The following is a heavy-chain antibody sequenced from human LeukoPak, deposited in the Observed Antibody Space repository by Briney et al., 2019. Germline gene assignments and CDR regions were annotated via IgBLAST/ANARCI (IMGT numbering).Heavy chain of an antibody. Sequence: GGSLRLSCAAPGFTVISNYMSWVRRAPGKGLGWVSVIYSGGSTYYADSVKGRFTISRDNSKNTLYLQMNSLRAEDTAVYYCARSRATAKGSYYFDYWGQGTLVTVSS. J-gene: IGHJ4*02. V-gene: IGHV3-53*01. CDR1: GFTVISNY. D-gene: IGHD1-26*01. CDR3: ARSRATAKGSYYFDY. CDR2: IYSGGST.